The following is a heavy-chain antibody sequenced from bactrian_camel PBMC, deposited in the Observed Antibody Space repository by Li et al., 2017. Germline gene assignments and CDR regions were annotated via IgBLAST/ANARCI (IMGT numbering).Heavy chain of an antibody. CDR3: APLDPATISTPMNAVLGCAYNS. D-gene: IGHD2*01. V-gene: IGHV3S53*01. CDR1: GYQWSDNS. CDR2: LDRDGAA. J-gene: IGHJ4*01. Sequence: HVQLVESGGGSVPPGGSLRLSCTASGYQWSDNSMGWFRQAPGKEREDVARLDRDGAARYAPSVQGRFSISLDNAESTLYLEMNALEPEDTAKYYCAPLDPATISTPMNAVLGCAYNSWGQGTQVTVS.